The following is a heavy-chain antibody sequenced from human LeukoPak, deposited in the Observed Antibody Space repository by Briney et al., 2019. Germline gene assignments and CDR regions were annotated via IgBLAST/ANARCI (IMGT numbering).Heavy chain of an antibody. V-gene: IGHV3-30-3*01. J-gene: IGHJ4*02. Sequence: GGSLRLSCAASGITFSSYAMHWVRQAPGKGLEWVAVISYDGSNKYYADSVKGRFTISRDNSKNTLYLQMNSLRAEDTAVYYCARAPTGTLYFDYWGQGTLVTVSS. CDR1: GITFSSYA. CDR2: ISYDGSNK. D-gene: IGHD1-1*01. CDR3: ARAPTGTLYFDY.